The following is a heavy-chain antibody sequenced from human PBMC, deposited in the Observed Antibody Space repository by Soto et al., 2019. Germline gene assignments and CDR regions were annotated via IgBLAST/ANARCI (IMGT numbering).Heavy chain of an antibody. Sequence: ASVKVSCKASGYTFTSYTIHWVRPAPGQRPEWMGWIDAGNGNTKYSQKFQGRVTITRDTSASIIYMELSSLRSEDTAVYYCARSIVVVTALDYWGQGTLVTVSS. D-gene: IGHD2-21*02. V-gene: IGHV1-3*01. CDR2: IDAGNGNT. CDR1: GYTFTSYT. CDR3: ARSIVVVTALDY. J-gene: IGHJ4*02.